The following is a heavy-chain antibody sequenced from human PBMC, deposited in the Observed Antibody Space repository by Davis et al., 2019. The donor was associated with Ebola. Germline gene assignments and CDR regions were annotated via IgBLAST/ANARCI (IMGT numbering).Heavy chain of an antibody. CDR1: GYTFTNYG. V-gene: IGHV1-18*04. D-gene: IGHD1-1*01. CDR3: ARAQFPTTSDH. Sequence: ASVKVSCKASGYTFTNYGITWVRQAPGQGLEWMGWINPHNGNTNYAQNVQCRVIMTTDTATTTAYMEVGGLRSDDTAVYYCARAQFPTTSDHWGQGTPVTVSS. J-gene: IGHJ4*02. CDR2: INPHNGNT.